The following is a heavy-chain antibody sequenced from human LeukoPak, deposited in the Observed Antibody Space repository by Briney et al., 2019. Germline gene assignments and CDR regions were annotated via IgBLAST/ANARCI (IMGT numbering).Heavy chain of an antibody. J-gene: IGHJ3*02. CDR2: FKSKAAGGTT. CDR3: TRGAPQADVFDI. V-gene: IGHV3-15*01. Sequence: GGSLRLSCAASGFTFSVTWMSWGREAPGRGLEWVGRFKSKAAGGTTDYAAPVAGRFTISRDDSKNMLYLQMNSLKTEDTAVYYCTRGAPQADVFDIWGQGTMVTVSS. D-gene: IGHD1-26*01. CDR1: GFTFSVTW.